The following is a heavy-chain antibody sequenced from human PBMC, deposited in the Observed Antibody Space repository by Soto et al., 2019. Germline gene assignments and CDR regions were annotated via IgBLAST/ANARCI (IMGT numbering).Heavy chain of an antibody. V-gene: IGHV1-8*01. Sequence: GASVKVSCKASGYSFTGLDINWVRQTAGQGLEWMGWMEPSTGRTGYAQKFQGRVTMTRDTSINTAYMGLTTLTSDDTAFYYCARGVSAGVDYWGQGTPVTVSS. J-gene: IGHJ4*02. D-gene: IGHD1-26*01. CDR1: GYSFTGLD. CDR3: ARGVSAGVDY. CDR2: MEPSTGRT.